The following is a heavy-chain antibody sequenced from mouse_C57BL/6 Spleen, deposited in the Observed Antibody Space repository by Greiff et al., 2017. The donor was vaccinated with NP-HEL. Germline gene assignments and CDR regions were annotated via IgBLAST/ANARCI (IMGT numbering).Heavy chain of an antibody. V-gene: IGHV1-64*01. Sequence: QVQLQQPGAELVKPGASVKLSCKASGYTFTSYWMHWVKQRPGQGLEWIGMIHPNSGSTNYNEKFKSKATLTVDKSSSTAYMQLSSLTCEDSAVYYCAFYYGSSYDWYCDVWGTGTTVTVSS. CDR2: IHPNSGST. J-gene: IGHJ1*03. CDR1: GYTFTSYW. CDR3: AFYYGSSYDWYCDV. D-gene: IGHD1-1*01.